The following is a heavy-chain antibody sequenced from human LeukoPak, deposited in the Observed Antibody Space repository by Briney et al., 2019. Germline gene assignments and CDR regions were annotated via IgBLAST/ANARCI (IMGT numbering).Heavy chain of an antibody. CDR1: GFTFSSYS. Sequence: GGSLRLSCAASGFTFSSYSMNWVRQAPGKGLVWVSRLSTDGNNTNYADSVKGRFTISRDNAKNTLYLQMNSLRAEDTAVYYCIREYSSSSGRAFDIWGQGTMVTVSS. CDR2: LSTDGNNT. V-gene: IGHV3-74*01. D-gene: IGHD6-6*01. CDR3: IREYSSSSGRAFDI. J-gene: IGHJ3*02.